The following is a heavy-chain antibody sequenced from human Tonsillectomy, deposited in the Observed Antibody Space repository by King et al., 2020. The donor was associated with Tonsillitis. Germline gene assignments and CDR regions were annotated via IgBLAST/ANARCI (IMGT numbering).Heavy chain of an antibody. Sequence: VQLVESGGGLVKPGGSLRLSCAASGFTFSRYSLNWVRQAPGKELEWVSFISSSSTFIHYADPVKGRFTISRDNAKSSVYLEMNTLRAEDKAVYYCGREATAGVTMGTIDSWGQGTLVTVSA. CDR2: ISSSSTFI. CDR3: GREATAGVTMGTIDS. V-gene: IGHV3-21*01. CDR1: GFTFSRYS. J-gene: IGHJ4*02. D-gene: IGHD4/OR15-4a*01.